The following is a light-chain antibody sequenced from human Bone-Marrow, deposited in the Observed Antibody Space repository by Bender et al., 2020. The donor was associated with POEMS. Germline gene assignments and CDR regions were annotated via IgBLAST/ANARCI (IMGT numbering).Light chain of an antibody. CDR2: DDS. J-gene: IGLJ1*01. V-gene: IGLV3-21*02. CDR1: NIGGKS. CDR3: QVWDSSSDHYV. Sequence: SYVLTQPPSVSVAPGQTAGITCAGNNIGGKSVHWYQQKPGQAPVLVVYDDSDRPSGIPERFSGSNSGNTATLTISRVEAGDEADYYCQVWDSSSDHYVFGTGTKVTVL.